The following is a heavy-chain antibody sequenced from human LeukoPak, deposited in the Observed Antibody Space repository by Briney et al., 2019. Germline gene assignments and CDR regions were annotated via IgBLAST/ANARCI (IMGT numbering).Heavy chain of an antibody. CDR2: IYSGGST. CDR1: GSTVSDNY. V-gene: IGHV3-53*01. CDR3: ARDYPTFNY. Sequence: GGSLRLSCAASGSTVSDNYMSWVRQAPGKGLEWVSVIYSGGSTYYADSVKGRFTISRDNSRNTLYLQMNSLRAEDTAVYYCARDYPTFNYWGQGTLVTVSS. J-gene: IGHJ4*02.